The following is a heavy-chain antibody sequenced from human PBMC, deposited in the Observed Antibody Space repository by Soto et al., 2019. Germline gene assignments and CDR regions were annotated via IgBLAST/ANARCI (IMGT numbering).Heavy chain of an antibody. CDR2: IYYRGST. Sequence: PSETLSLTCTVSGGSISNGDYYWTWIRQPPGKGLEWIGYIYYRGSTYYNPPLKSRVTMSVDTSKNQFSLKLTSVTAADTAVYYCARDSVVATVSYYYYGMDVWGQGTTVTVSS. V-gene: IGHV4-30-4*01. D-gene: IGHD5-12*01. J-gene: IGHJ6*02. CDR1: GGSISNGDYY. CDR3: ARDSVVATVSYYYYGMDV.